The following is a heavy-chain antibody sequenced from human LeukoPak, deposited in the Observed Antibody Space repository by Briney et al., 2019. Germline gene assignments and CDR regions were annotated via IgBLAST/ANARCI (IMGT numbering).Heavy chain of an antibody. CDR2: IYPSGST. CDR1: GGSISSGSYY. D-gene: IGHD6-19*01. J-gene: IGHJ4*02. CDR3: AREIHRGSGWYYFAY. Sequence: SETLSLTCTVSGGSISSGSYYWSCIRQPAGQGLEWIGSIYPSGSTNFNPSRNGQVTISADTSNNQFSLKLSSVTAPTPDLYYCAREIHRGSGWYYFAYWGQGTLVTVS. V-gene: IGHV4-61*02.